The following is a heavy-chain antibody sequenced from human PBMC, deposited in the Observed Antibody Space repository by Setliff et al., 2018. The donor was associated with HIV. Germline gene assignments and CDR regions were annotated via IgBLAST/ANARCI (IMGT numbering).Heavy chain of an antibody. CDR2: IYYSGST. CDR1: GDPMSSTSYY. J-gene: IGHJ4*02. V-gene: IGHV4-39*07. Sequence: KTSETLSLTCTVSGDPMSSTSYYWGWIRQSPGKGLEWIGSIYYSGSTQYNPSLKSRVTISVDTSKNQFSLKLSSVTAADTAEYYCARDGPQTYGDYERYYFDYWGQGTLVTVSS. CDR3: ARDGPQTYGDYERYYFDY. D-gene: IGHD4-17*01.